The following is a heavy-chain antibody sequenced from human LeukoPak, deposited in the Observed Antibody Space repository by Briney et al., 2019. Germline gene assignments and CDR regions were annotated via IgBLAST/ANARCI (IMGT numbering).Heavy chain of an antibody. D-gene: IGHD2-2*01. CDR2: ISSSSSTI. CDR3: ARTGYCSSTSCSANGWFDP. J-gene: IGHJ5*02. Sequence: PGGSLRLSCAVSGFTFSSYSMNWVRQAPGKGLEWVSYISSSSSTIYYADSVKGRFTISRDNAKNSLYLQMNSLRAEDTAVYYCARTGYCSSTSCSANGWFDPWGQGTLVTVSS. V-gene: IGHV3-48*01. CDR1: GFTFSSYS.